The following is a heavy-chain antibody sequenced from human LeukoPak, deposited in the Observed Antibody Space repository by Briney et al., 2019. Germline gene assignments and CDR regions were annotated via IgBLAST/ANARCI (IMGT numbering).Heavy chain of an antibody. CDR1: GYTFTTYY. CDR3: ASARPSNGYYGTNWFDP. V-gene: IGHV1-46*01. CDR2: INPSGGST. D-gene: IGHD3-22*01. J-gene: IGHJ5*02. Sequence: GASVKVSCKASGYTFTTYYMHWVRQAPGQGLEWMGIINPSGGSTTYAQKFQGRVTMTRDTSTSTVYMELSSLRSEDTAVYYCASARPSNGYYGTNWFDPWGQGTLVTVSS.